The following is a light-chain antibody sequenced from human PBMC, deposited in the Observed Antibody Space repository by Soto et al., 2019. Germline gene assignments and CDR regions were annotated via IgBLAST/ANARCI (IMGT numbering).Light chain of an antibody. CDR2: DVT. CDR3: CSYAGSNNYV. V-gene: IGLV2-11*01. CDR1: SSDVGGYGF. J-gene: IGLJ1*01. Sequence: QSALTQPRSVSGSPGQSVTISCTGTSSDVGGYGFVSWYQQHPGKAPKLMIYDVTKRPSGVPDRFSGSKSGNSASLTISGLQAEDEADYYCCSYAGSNNYVFGTGTKLTVL.